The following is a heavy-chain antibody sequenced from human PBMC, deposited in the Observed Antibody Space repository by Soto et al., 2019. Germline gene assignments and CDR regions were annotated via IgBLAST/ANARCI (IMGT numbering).Heavy chain of an antibody. CDR3: AKDWTPDYYGSGRFDY. CDR1: GFTFSSYA. Sequence: GGSLRLSCAASGFTFSSYAMSWVRQAPGKGLEWVSAISGSGGSTYYADSVKGRFTISRDNSKNTPYLQMNSLRAEDTAVYYCAKDWTPDYYGSGRFDYWGQGTLVTVPS. CDR2: ISGSGGST. V-gene: IGHV3-23*01. J-gene: IGHJ4*02. D-gene: IGHD3-10*01.